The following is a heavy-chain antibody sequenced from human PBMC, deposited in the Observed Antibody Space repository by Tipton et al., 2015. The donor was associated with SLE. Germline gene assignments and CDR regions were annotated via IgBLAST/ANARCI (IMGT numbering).Heavy chain of an antibody. CDR3: AGHNDIRNGPHLDH. D-gene: IGHD3/OR15-3a*01. CDR1: GASISSYC. CDR2: IYTSGST. Sequence: TLSLTCTISGASISSYCWSWVRQSAGKGLEWIGRIYTSGSTAYNPSLKSRVTMSVDLSNRNFLLKLNSVTAADSAVYFCAGHNDIRNGPHLDHWGQGALVTVSS. V-gene: IGHV4-4*07. J-gene: IGHJ4*02.